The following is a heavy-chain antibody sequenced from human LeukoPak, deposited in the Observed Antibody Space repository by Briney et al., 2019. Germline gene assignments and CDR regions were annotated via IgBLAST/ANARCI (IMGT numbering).Heavy chain of an antibody. CDR2: IYPGDSDT. CDR3: ARRERYYDSSGYYYVWFDP. D-gene: IGHD3-22*01. J-gene: IGHJ5*02. CDR1: GYSFTSYW. V-gene: IGHV5-51*01. Sequence: GESLKISCKGSGYSFTSYWIGWVRQMPGKGLEWMGIIYPGDSDTRYSPSFQGQVTISADKSISTAYLQWSSLKASDTAMYYCARRERYYDSSGYYYVWFDPWGQGTLVTVSS.